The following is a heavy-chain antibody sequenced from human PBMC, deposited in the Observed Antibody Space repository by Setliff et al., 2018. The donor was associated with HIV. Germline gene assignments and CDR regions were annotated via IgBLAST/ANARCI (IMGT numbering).Heavy chain of an antibody. J-gene: IGHJ4*02. CDR1: GFTFSDYY. D-gene: IGHD3-22*01. V-gene: IGHV3-11*03. Sequence: GGSLRLSCAASGFTFSDYYMSWIRQAPGKGLEWVSYVSSSSSYTNYADSVKGRFTISRDNAKNSLYLQMNSLRAEDTAVYYCARASYYYDSSGWVDYWGQGTLVTSPQ. CDR2: VSSSSSYT. CDR3: ARASYYYDSSGWVDY.